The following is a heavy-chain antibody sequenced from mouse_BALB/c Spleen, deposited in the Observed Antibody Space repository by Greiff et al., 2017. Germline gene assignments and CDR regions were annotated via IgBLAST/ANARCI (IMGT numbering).Heavy chain of an antibody. CDR1: GYTFTSYW. D-gene: IGHD1-2*01. Sequence: QVQLQQSGAELAKPGASVKMSCKASGYTFTSYWMHWVKQRPGQGLEWIGYINPSTGYTEYNQKFKDKATLTADKSSSTAYMQLSSLTSEDSAVYYCARRGEFITTALYAKDYWGQGTSVTVSS. V-gene: IGHV1-7*01. J-gene: IGHJ4*01. CDR3: ARRGEFITTALYAKDY. CDR2: INPSTGYT.